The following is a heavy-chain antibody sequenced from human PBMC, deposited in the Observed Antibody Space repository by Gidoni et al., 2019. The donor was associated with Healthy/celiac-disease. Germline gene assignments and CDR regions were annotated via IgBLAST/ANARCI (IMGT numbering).Heavy chain of an antibody. D-gene: IGHD5-12*01. V-gene: IGHV4-34*01. CDR2: INHSGST. CDR3: ARGSGYYYYYGMDV. CDR1: GGSFSGDY. Sequence: QVQLQQWGAGLLKPSETLSLTCAVYGGSFSGDYWSWIRQPPGKGLEWIGEINHSGSTNYNPALKSQVTISVDTSKNQFSLKLSSVTAADTAVYYCARGSGYYYYYGMDVWGQGTTVTVSS. J-gene: IGHJ6*02.